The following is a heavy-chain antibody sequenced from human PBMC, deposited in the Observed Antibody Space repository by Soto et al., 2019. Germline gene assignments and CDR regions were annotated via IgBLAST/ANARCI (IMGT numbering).Heavy chain of an antibody. Sequence: NPSETLSLTCTVSGGSISSYYWSWIRQPPGKGLEWIGYIYYSGSTNYNPSLKSRVTISVDTSKNQFSLKLSSVTAADTAVYYCASRGIAARHPFDYWGQGTLVTVSS. V-gene: IGHV4-59*08. CDR2: IYYSGST. CDR1: GGSISSYY. J-gene: IGHJ4*02. CDR3: ASRGIAARHPFDY. D-gene: IGHD6-6*01.